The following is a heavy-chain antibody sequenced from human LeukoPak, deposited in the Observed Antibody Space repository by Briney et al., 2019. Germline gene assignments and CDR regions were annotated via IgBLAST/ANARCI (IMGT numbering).Heavy chain of an antibody. V-gene: IGHV3-7*01. CDR3: ARQTYYDFWSGYYGNFDY. CDR1: GFTFSSYW. Sequence: GGSLRLSCAASGFTFSSYWMTWVRQAPGKGLEWVANIKQDGSEKYYVDSVKGRFTISRDNAKNSLYLQMNSLRAEDTAVYYCARQTYYDFWSGYYGNFDYWGQGTLVTVSS. J-gene: IGHJ4*02. CDR2: IKQDGSEK. D-gene: IGHD3-3*01.